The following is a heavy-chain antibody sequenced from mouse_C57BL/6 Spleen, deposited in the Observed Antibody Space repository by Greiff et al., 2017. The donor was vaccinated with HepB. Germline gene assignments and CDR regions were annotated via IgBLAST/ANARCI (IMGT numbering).Heavy chain of an antibody. Sequence: EVQLVESEGGLVQPGSSMKLSCTASGFTFSDYYMAWVRQVPEKGLEWVANINYDGSSTYYLDSLKSRFIISRDNAKNILYLQMSSLKSEDTATYYCARGYYSWYFDVWGTGTTVTVSS. CDR1: GFTFSDYY. CDR2: INYDGSST. CDR3: ARGYYSWYFDV. J-gene: IGHJ1*03. V-gene: IGHV5-16*01. D-gene: IGHD2-3*01.